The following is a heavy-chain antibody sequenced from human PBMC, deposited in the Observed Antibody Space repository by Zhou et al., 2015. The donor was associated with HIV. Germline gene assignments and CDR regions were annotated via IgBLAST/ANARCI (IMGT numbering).Heavy chain of an antibody. V-gene: IGHV1-69*01. Sequence: QVQLVQSGAEVKKPGSSVKVSCKASGGTFSSYAISWVRQAPGQGLEWMGGIIPIFGTANYAQKFQGRVTITADESTSTAYMELSSLRSEDTAVYYCAREVPPDGVVTAIHYNWFDPWGQGTLVTVSS. J-gene: IGHJ5*02. D-gene: IGHD2-21*02. CDR3: AREVPPDGVVTAIHYNWFDP. CDR1: GGTFSSYA. CDR2: IIPIFGTA.